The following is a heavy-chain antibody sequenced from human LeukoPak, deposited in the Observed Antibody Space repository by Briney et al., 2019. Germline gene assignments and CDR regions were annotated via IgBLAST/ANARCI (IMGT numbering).Heavy chain of an antibody. CDR1: GYTFTGYY. V-gene: IGHV1-2*02. J-gene: IGHJ5*01. D-gene: IGHD5-12*01. CDR3: ARDSVSGYNGNWFDP. CDR2: INPNSGGT. Sequence: ASVTCYSKACGYTFTGYYMHWVRQAPGQGLEWMAWINPNSGGTNYAQKFQGRVTMTRDTSISTAYMELSRLTSDGTAVYYCARDSVSGYNGNWFDPGDQGILVTVSS.